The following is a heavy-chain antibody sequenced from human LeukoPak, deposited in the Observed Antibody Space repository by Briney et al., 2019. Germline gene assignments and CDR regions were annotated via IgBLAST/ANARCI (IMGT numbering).Heavy chain of an antibody. V-gene: IGHV5-51*01. Sequence: GASLQISCKGSGYFFTSYWIGWVRQLPGKGLEWMGIIYPGDSDTRYSPSFQGQVSISADKSISTAYLQWSSLKASDTAMYYCARISGSYAFDIWGQGTMVTVSS. J-gene: IGHJ3*02. CDR3: ARISGSYAFDI. D-gene: IGHD1-26*01. CDR2: IYPGDSDT. CDR1: GYFFTSYW.